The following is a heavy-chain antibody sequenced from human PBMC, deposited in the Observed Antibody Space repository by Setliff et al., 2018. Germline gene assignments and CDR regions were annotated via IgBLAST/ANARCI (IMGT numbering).Heavy chain of an antibody. D-gene: IGHD6-13*01. CDR3: ARVQQLGTFDY. J-gene: IGHJ4*02. CDR2: FDPEDGET. CDR1: GYTLTELS. Sequence: ASVKVSCKVSGYTLTELSMHWVRQAPGKGLEWMGGFDPEDGETIYAQKLQGRVTMTTDTSTSTAYMELRSLRSDDTAVYYCARVQQLGTFDYWGQGTLVTVSS. V-gene: IGHV1-24*01.